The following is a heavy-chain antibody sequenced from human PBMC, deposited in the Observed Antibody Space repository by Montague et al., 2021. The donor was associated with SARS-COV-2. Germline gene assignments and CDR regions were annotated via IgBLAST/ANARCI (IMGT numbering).Heavy chain of an antibody. CDR3: AGHPPTWYTNYYYYYGMDV. CDR1: GGSISSGSYY. V-gene: IGHV4-61*02. CDR2: IYTSGST. J-gene: IGHJ6*02. D-gene: IGHD6-13*01. Sequence: TLSLTCTVSGGSISSGSYYWSWIRQPAGKGLEWIGRIYTSGSTNYNPSLKSRVTISVDTSKNQFSLKLSSVTAAATAVYYCAGHPPTWYTNYYYYYGMDVWGQGTTVTVSS.